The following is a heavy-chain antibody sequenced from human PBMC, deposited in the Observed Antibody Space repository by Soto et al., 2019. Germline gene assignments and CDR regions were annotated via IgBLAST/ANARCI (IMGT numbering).Heavy chain of an antibody. CDR3: ARDTLRDCSGTYYYYYYVMDV. CDR1: GYTFTSYG. J-gene: IGHJ6*02. V-gene: IGHV1-18*01. D-gene: IGHD3-10*02. Sequence: ASVKVSCKASGYTFTSYGISWVRQAPGQGLEWMGWISAYNGNTNYAQKLQGRVTMTTDTSTSTAYMELRSLRSDDTAVYYCARDTLRDCSGTYYYYYYVMDVWGQGTKVTGSS. CDR2: ISAYNGNT.